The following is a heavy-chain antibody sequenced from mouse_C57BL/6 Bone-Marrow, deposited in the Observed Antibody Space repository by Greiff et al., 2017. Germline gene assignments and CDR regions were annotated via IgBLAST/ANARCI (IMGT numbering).Heavy chain of an antibody. CDR3: TRSGYYGSSYG. CDR2: IDPETGGT. Sequence: VQLQQSGAELVRPGASVSLSCKASGYTFTDYEMHWVKQTPVHGLEWIGAIDPETGGTAYNQKFKGKAILTADKSSSTAYMERRSLTSEDSAVYYCTRSGYYGSSYGWGQGTLVTVSA. D-gene: IGHD1-1*01. V-gene: IGHV1-15*01. J-gene: IGHJ3*01. CDR1: GYTFTDYE.